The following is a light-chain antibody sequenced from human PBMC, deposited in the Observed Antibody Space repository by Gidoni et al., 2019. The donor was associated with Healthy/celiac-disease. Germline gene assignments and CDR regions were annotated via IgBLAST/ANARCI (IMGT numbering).Light chain of an antibody. Sequence: EIVMTQSPATLSVSPGERATLPCRASQSVRSNLAWYQQKPGQAPRLLIYGASTRATGIPARFSGSGSGTEFTLTISSLQSEDFAVYYCQQYNNWPPPLTFGGGTKVEIK. CDR2: GAS. V-gene: IGKV3-15*01. CDR1: QSVRSN. J-gene: IGKJ4*01. CDR3: QQYNNWPPPLT.